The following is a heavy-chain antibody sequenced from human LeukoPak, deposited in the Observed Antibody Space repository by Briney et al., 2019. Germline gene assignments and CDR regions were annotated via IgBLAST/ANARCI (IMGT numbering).Heavy chain of an antibody. Sequence: GGSLRLSCAASGFTFSSYGMHWVRQAPGKGLEWVAVIWYDGSNKYYADSVKGRFTISRDNSKNTLYLQMNSLRAADTAVYYCAKSGSWYMGFDYWGQGTLVTVSS. CDR1: GFTFSSYG. CDR2: IWYDGSNK. J-gene: IGHJ4*02. CDR3: AKSGSWYMGFDY. D-gene: IGHD6-13*01. V-gene: IGHV3-33*06.